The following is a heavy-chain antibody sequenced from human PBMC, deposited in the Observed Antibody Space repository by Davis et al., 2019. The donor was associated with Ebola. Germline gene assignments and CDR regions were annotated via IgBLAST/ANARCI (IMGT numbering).Heavy chain of an antibody. V-gene: IGHV3-30*02. D-gene: IGHD6-19*01. CDR2: IRYDGSNK. Sequence: PGGSLRLSCAASGFTFSSYAMHWVRQAPGKGLEWVAFIRYDGSNKYYADSVKGRFTISRDNSKNTLYLQMNSLRAEDTAVYYCAKDWGATIAVAGTPDYWGQGTLVTVSS. CDR3: AKDWGATIAVAGTPDY. CDR1: GFTFSSYA. J-gene: IGHJ4*02.